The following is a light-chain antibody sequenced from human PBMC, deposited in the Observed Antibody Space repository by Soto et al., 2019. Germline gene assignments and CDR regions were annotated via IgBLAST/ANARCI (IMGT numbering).Light chain of an antibody. CDR1: QGISNY. V-gene: IGKV1-27*01. Sequence: DIQMTQSPSSLSALVGDRVTLTCRASQGISNYLAWYHQKPGEVPKLLIYAASTLQSGVPSRFSGSGSGTDFTLTISSLRPEDVATYYCQHYHSPPFTFGPGTKLDVK. CDR2: AAS. CDR3: QHYHSPPFT. J-gene: IGKJ3*01.